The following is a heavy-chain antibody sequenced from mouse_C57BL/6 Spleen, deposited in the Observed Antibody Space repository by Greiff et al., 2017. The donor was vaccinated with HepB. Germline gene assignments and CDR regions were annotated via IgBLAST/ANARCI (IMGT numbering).Heavy chain of an antibody. CDR1: GYTFTSYW. D-gene: IGHD1-1*01. V-gene: IGHV1S81*02. Sequence: VQLQQSGAELVKAGASVKMSCKASGYTFTSYWMHWVKQRLGQGLEWFAETNPTNGRTYYNEKFKSKATLTVDKSSSTAYMLLSGPTFEDSAVYHCARIKQIVATYFDYWGQGPTPTDSS. J-gene: IGHJ2*01. CDR2: TNPTNGRT. CDR3: ARIKQIVATYFDY.